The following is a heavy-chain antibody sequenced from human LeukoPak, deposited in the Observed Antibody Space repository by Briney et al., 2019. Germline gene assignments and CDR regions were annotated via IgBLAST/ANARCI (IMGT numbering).Heavy chain of an antibody. CDR2: ISGSGGST. CDR3: AKGVYGDYVLY. CDR1: GFTFSSYG. J-gene: IGHJ4*02. V-gene: IGHV3-23*01. Sequence: GGSLRLSCAASGFTFSSYGMSWVRQAPGKGLEWVSAISGSGGSTYYADSVKGRFTISRDNSKNTLYLQMNSLRAEDTAVYYCAKGVYGDYVLYWGQGTLVTVSS. D-gene: IGHD4-17*01.